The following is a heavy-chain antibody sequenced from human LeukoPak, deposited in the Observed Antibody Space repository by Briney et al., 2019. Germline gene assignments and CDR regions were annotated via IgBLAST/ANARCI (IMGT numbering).Heavy chain of an antibody. Sequence: SETLSLTCTLSNGSINSNSNYWGWVRQPPGKGLEWIGSIYYTGKTYYNASLKGRISISLETSKNQFSLMLNSVTAADTAMYYCARDFGSSSWGWFDPWGQGTMVIVSS. D-gene: IGHD6-6*01. CDR1: NGSINSNSNY. CDR2: IYYTGKT. CDR3: ARDFGSSSWGWFDP. J-gene: IGHJ5*02. V-gene: IGHV4-39*07.